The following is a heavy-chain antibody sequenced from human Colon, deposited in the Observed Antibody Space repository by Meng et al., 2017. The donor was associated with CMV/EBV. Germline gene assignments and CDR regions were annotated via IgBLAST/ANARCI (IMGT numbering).Heavy chain of an antibody. D-gene: IGHD2-15*01. V-gene: IGHV3-74*01. Sequence: GGALGLALSSYWMYWVRQAPGKGLVWVSRIKGDGSSTTYADSVKGRFTISRDNAKNTLYLQMNSLRADDTGVYYCGGGGGGSYSAYWGQGTLVTVSS. CDR2: IKGDGSST. J-gene: IGHJ4*02. CDR3: GGGGGGSYSAY. CDR1: GLALSSYW.